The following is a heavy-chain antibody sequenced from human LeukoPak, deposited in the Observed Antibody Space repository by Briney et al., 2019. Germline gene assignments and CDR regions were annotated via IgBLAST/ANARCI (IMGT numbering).Heavy chain of an antibody. J-gene: IGHJ4*02. Sequence: GASVKVSCKASGYTFSNYGISWVRQAPGQGLEWMGWISAYNGNTNYAQKLQGRVTMTTDTSTRTAYMELRSLRSDDTAVYYCVRDYNGYSGYDGFDYWGQGTLVTVSS. CDR1: GYTFSNYG. D-gene: IGHD5-12*01. CDR3: VRDYNGYSGYDGFDY. V-gene: IGHV1-18*01. CDR2: ISAYNGNT.